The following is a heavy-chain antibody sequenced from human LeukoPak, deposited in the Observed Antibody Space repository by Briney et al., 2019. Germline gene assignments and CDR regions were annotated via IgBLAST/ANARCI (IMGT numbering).Heavy chain of an antibody. CDR3: ARDKPLGYYDSSGYYYNAFDI. V-gene: IGHV3-11*01. J-gene: IGHJ3*02. CDR2: ISSSGSTI. Sequence: GGSLRLSCAASGFTFSDYYMSWIRQAPGKGLEWVSYISSSGSTIYYADSVKGRFTISRDNAKNSLYLQMNSLRAEDTAVYYCARDKPLGYYDSSGYYYNAFDIWGQGTMVTVSS. D-gene: IGHD3-22*01. CDR1: GFTFSDYY.